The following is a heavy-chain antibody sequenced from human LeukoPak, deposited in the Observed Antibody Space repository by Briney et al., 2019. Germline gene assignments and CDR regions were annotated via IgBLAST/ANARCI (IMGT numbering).Heavy chain of an antibody. D-gene: IGHD3-10*01. CDR3: ARDRRYGSGSFDAFDI. V-gene: IGHV4-59*12. CDR2: IYYSGST. Sequence: SETLSLTCTVSGGSISSYYWSWIRQPPGKGLGWIGYIYYSGSTNYNPSLKSRVTISVDTSKNQFSLKLSSVTAADTAVYYCARDRRYGSGSFDAFDIWGQGTMVTVSS. J-gene: IGHJ3*02. CDR1: GGSISSYY.